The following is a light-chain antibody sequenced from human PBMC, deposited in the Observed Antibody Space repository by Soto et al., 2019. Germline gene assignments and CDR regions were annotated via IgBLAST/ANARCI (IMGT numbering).Light chain of an antibody. CDR2: GAS. Sequence: EIVMTQSPATLSVYQGGRGTLYCRASQSVSSHLAWYQQTHGQAPRLLIYGASTRATGIPARFSGSGSGTEFTLTISSLQSEDFAVYYCQQYDNWPPITFGQGTRLEI. CDR3: QQYDNWPPIT. CDR1: QSVSSH. J-gene: IGKJ5*01. V-gene: IGKV3-15*01.